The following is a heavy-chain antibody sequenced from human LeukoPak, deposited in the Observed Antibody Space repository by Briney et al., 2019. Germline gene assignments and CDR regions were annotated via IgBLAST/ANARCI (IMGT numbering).Heavy chain of an antibody. CDR3: ASLVRADSSGWYYYFDY. CDR1: GYTFTGYY. CDR2: INPNSGGT. J-gene: IGHJ4*02. Sequence: GASVKVSCKASGYTFTGYYMHWVRQAPGQGLEWMGWINPNSGGTNYAQKFQGRVTMTRDTSISTAYMELSRLRSDDTAVYYCASLVRADSSGWYYYFDYWGQGTLVTVSS. V-gene: IGHV1-2*02. D-gene: IGHD6-19*01.